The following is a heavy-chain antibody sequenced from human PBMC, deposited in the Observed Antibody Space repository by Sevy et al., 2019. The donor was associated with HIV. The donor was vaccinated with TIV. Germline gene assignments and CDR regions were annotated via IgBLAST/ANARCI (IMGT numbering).Heavy chain of an antibody. J-gene: IGHJ5*02. CDR2: INPNSGAT. Sequence: ASVKVSCRASGNTFTAYYVHWVRQAPGPGLEWMGWINPNSGATKYAQKFQARVTMTRDTSFSAVYMDLSRLTSADTAVYYCALGTIFEPNYFDPWGQGTLVTVSS. CDR1: GNTFTAYY. CDR3: ALGTIFEPNYFDP. D-gene: IGHD3-3*01. V-gene: IGHV1-2*02.